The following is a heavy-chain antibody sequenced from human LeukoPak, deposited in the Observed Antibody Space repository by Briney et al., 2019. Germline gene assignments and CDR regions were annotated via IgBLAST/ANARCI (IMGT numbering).Heavy chain of an antibody. V-gene: IGHV4-31*03. J-gene: IGHJ4*02. Sequence: SETLSLTCTVSSGSITTGGYYWSWIRQHPGKGLEWIGYIYYSGSAYYNPSLKSRVTISVDTSKIQFSLRLNSVTAADMAVYYCARARYNSGRGEYYFDYWGQGTLVTVSS. CDR2: IYYSGSA. CDR1: SGSITTGGYY. D-gene: IGHD6-19*01. CDR3: ARARYNSGRGEYYFDY.